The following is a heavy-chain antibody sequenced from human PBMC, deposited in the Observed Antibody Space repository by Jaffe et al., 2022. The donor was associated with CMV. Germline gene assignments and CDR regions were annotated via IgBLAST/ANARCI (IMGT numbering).Heavy chain of an antibody. CDR3: AKEGRARITMIVVAYH. CDR2: ISGSGGST. J-gene: IGHJ4*02. Sequence: EVQLLESGGGLVQPGGSLRLSCAASGFTFSSYAMSWVRQAPGKGLEWVSAISGSGGSTYYADSVKGRFTISRDNSKNTLYLQMNSLRAEDTAVYYCAKEGRARITMIVVAYHWGQGTLVTVSS. D-gene: IGHD3-22*01. V-gene: IGHV3-23*01. CDR1: GFTFSSYA.